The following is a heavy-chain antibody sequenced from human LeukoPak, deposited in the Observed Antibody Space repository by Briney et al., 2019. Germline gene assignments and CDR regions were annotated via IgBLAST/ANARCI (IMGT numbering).Heavy chain of an antibody. J-gene: IGHJ5*02. CDR1: GYTFTSYG. Sequence: ASVKVSCKASGYTFTSYGISWVRQAPGQGLEWMGWISAYNGNTNYAQKLQGRVTMTTDTSTSTAYMELRSLRSDDTAVHYCARDLPSITMVRGVTRFDPWGQGTLVTVSS. CDR3: ARDLPSITMVRGVTRFDP. V-gene: IGHV1-18*01. CDR2: ISAYNGNT. D-gene: IGHD3-10*01.